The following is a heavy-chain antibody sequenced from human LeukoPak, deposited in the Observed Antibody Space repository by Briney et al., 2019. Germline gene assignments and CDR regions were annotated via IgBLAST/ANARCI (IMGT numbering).Heavy chain of an antibody. CDR2: INWNGGST. CDR3: ARALWSGYYAIYWGAFDI. D-gene: IGHD3-3*01. V-gene: IGHV3-20*04. CDR1: GFTFDDYG. Sequence: GGSLRLSCAASGFTFDDYGMSWVRHAPGKGLEWVSGINWNGGSTAYADSVKGRFTISRDNAKTSLYLQMNSLRAEDTALYYCARALWSGYYAIYWGAFDIWGQGTMVTVSS. J-gene: IGHJ3*02.